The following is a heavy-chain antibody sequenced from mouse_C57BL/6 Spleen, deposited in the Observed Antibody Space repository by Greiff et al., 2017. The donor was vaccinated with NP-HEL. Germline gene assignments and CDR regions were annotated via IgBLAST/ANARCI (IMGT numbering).Heavy chain of an antibody. CDR1: GFSLTSYG. Sequence: VKLMESGPGLVQPSQSLSITCTVSGFSLTSYGVHWVRQSPGKGLEWLGVIWSGGSTDYNAAFISRLSISKDNPKSQVFFKMNSLQADDTAIYYWAGGGYGYDRYYAMDYWGQGTSVTVSS. D-gene: IGHD2-2*01. CDR2: IWSGGST. V-gene: IGHV2-2*01. J-gene: IGHJ4*01. CDR3: AGGGYGYDRYYAMDY.